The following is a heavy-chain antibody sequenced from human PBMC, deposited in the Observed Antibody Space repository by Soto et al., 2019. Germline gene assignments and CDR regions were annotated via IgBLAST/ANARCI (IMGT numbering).Heavy chain of an antibody. D-gene: IGHD3-10*01. CDR2: IKTDGSET. Sequence: EVQLVDSGGGLVQPGGSLRLSCAASGFTFSYYWMHWVRQAPGKGLAWVSRIKTDGSETNYADSVRGRFTISRDNANNILYLQMNSLTVDDTAVYYCAGDLVLGSGSLGYWGQGTLVTVSS. V-gene: IGHV3-74*01. J-gene: IGHJ4*02. CDR1: GFTFSYYW. CDR3: AGDLVLGSGSLGY.